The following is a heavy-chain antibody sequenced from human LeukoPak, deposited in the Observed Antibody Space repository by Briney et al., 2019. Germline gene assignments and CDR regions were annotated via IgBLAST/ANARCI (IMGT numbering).Heavy chain of an antibody. J-gene: IGHJ4*02. CDR2: IAYDGINK. Sequence: GGSLRLSCAASGFTFSSYGMHWVRQAPGKGLEWVAIIAYDGINKYYGDSVKGRFTISRDNSKNTLFLQINSLRAEDTAVYYCAKDGYGDHTVDYWGQGTLVTVSS. CDR3: AKDGYGDHTVDY. CDR1: GFTFSSYG. D-gene: IGHD4-17*01. V-gene: IGHV3-30*02.